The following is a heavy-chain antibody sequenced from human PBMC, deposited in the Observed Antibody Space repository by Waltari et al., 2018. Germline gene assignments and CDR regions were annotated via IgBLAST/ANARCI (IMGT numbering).Heavy chain of an antibody. CDR2: SKPNRGGK. CDR1: GYTFTGYY. J-gene: IGHJ4*02. D-gene: IGHD6-13*01. CDR3: ARVDGFGIAAAGTRDDY. Sequence: QVQLVQSGAEVKKPGASVKVSCKASGYTFTGYYMHWVRQAPGQGLEWMGGSKPNRGGKNYAQKFQGRVTMTRETSISTAYMELSRRRSDDTAVYYCARVDGFGIAAAGTRDDYWGQGTLVTVSS. V-gene: IGHV1-2*02.